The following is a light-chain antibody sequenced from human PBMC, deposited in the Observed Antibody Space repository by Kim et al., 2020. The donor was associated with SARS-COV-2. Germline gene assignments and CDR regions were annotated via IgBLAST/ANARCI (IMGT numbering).Light chain of an antibody. CDR3: SSYAGSNNYV. J-gene: IGLJ1*01. CDR2: RVT. Sequence: QSVTLTCTGTSSAVGNYNSVSWCQQHPVKAPKLMIYRVTNRPSGVPDRFSGSKSGNTASLTVSGLQAEDEAEYYCSSYAGSNNYVSGTGTKVTVL. CDR1: SSAVGNYNS. V-gene: IGLV2-8*01.